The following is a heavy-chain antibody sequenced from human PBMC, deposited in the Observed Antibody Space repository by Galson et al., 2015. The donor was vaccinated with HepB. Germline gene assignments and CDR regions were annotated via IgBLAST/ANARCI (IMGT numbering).Heavy chain of an antibody. CDR2: ITSSGGNS. CDR1: GFSFASYA. Sequence: SLRLSCAASGFSFASYATTWVRQAPGKGLEWVSSITSSGGNSYYTDSVKGRFTVSRDNSKNTRLLQLNSLRAEDTAMYFCAKDGIMVANNPYHFHYWGQGTLVTVSS. CDR3: AKDGIMVANNPYHFHY. D-gene: IGHD2-15*01. V-gene: IGHV3-23*01. J-gene: IGHJ4*02.